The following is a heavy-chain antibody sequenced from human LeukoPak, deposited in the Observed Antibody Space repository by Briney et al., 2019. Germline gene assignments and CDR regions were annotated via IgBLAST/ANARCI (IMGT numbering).Heavy chain of an antibody. CDR2: IRYDGSNK. CDR1: GFTFSNYA. V-gene: IGHV3-30*02. Sequence: GGSLRLSCAASGFTFSNYAMSWVRQAPGKGLEWVAFIRYDGSNKYYADSVKGRFTISRDNSKNTLYLQMNSLRAEDTAVYYCANTPIGSGSYYPRDYWGQGTLVTVSS. CDR3: ANTPIGSGSYYPRDY. J-gene: IGHJ4*02. D-gene: IGHD3-10*01.